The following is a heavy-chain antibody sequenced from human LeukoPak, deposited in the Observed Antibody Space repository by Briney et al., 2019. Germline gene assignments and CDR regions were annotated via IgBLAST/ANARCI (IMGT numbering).Heavy chain of an antibody. CDR1: GGSISSGGYS. D-gene: IGHD6-13*01. CDR2: IYYSGST. V-gene: IGHV4-30-4*07. CDR3: ARGRVSSSTWYSTYYYYFYMDV. Sequence: PSETLSLTCAVSGGSISSGGYSWSWIRQPPGKGLEWIGYIYYSGSTYYNPSLKSRVTISVDTSKNQFSLKLSSVTAADTAVYSCARGRVSSSTWYSTYYYYFYMDVWGKGTTVTVSS. J-gene: IGHJ6*03.